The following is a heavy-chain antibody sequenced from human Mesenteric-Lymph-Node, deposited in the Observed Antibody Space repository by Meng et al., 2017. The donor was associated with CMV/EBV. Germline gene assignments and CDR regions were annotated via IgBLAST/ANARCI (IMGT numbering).Heavy chain of an antibody. D-gene: IGHD2-8*02. CDR1: GYSFTSYW. Sequence: GESLKISCKASGYSFTSYWIGWVRQMPGKGLEWMGIIYPGDSDTSYSPSFQGQVTISADKSISTAYLQWSSLKASDSGIYYCARDATGGRYHFDYWGQGMVVTVSS. J-gene: IGHJ4*02. V-gene: IGHV5-51*01. CDR2: IYPGDSDT. CDR3: ARDATGGRYHFDY.